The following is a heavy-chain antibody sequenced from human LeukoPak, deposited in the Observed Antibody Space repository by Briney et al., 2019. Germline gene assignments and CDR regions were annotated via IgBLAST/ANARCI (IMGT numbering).Heavy chain of an antibody. V-gene: IGHV3-30*03. D-gene: IGHD6-13*01. CDR3: ARDLRGGSSSWYPDYYYYYGMDV. CDR2: ISYDGSNK. Sequence: PGGSLRLSCTASGFTFSSYDMHWVRQAPGKGLEWVAVISYDGSNKYYADSVKGRFTISRDNSKNTLYLQMNSLRAEDTAVYYCARDLRGGSSSWYPDYYYYYGMDVWGQGTTVTVSS. J-gene: IGHJ6*02. CDR1: GFTFSSYD.